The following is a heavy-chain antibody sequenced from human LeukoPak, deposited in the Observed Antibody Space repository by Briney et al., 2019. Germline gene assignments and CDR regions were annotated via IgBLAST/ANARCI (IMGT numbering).Heavy chain of an antibody. V-gene: IGHV3-30*03. CDR3: QSNDDSFDY. Sequence: PGGSLRLSCVASGFTFSSYDMHWVRQAPGKGLEWVAVIAYDGSIYYYTDSVKGRLTISRDNSKNTLYLQMNSLKPEDTALYYRQSNDDSFDYWGQGTLVTVSS. J-gene: IGHJ4*02. CDR1: GFTFSSYD. CDR2: IAYDGSIY. D-gene: IGHD1-1*01.